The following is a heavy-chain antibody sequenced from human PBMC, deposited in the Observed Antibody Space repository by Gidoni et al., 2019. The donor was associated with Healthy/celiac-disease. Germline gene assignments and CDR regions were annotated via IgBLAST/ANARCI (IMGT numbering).Heavy chain of an antibody. J-gene: IGHJ6*02. D-gene: IGHD2-8*02. CDR3: ARGLGLPRVLDYGMDV. V-gene: IGHV3-48*03. Sequence: EVQLVESGGGLVQPGGSLSLSCAASGFTFSSYEMNWVRQAPGKGLEWVSYISSSGSTIYYADSVKGRFTISRDNAKNSLYLQMNSLRAEDTAVYYCARGLGLPRVLDYGMDVWGQGTTVTVSS. CDR2: ISSSGSTI. CDR1: GFTFSSYE.